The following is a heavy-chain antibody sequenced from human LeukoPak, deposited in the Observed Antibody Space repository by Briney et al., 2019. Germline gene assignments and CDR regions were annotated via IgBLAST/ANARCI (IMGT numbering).Heavy chain of an antibody. D-gene: IGHD5-18*01. J-gene: IGHJ4*02. CDR1: GGSISSSS. Sequence: PSETLSLTCTVSGGSISSSSYYWGWIRQPPGKGLEWVAVISYDGSNKYYADSVKGRFTISRDNSKNTLYLQMNSLRAEDTAVYYCARYLIQPTGDYFDYWGQGTLVTVSS. V-gene: IGHV3-30-3*01. CDR3: ARYLIQPTGDYFDY. CDR2: ISYDGSNK.